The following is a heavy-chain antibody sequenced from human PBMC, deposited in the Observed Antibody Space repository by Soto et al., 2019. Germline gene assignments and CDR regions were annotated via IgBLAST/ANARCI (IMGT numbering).Heavy chain of an antibody. CDR1: AFTFSSYG. CDR2: IWYDGSNK. Sequence: ERSRRLSWVASAFTFSSYGMHWVRQAPGKGLEWVAVIWYDGSNKYYADSVKGRFTISRDNSKNTLYLQMNSLRAEDTAVYYCARDTSVGYLAHYYGMDVWGQGTTVTASS. D-gene: IGHD5-18*01. V-gene: IGHV3-33*01. CDR3: ARDTSVGYLAHYYGMDV. J-gene: IGHJ6*02.